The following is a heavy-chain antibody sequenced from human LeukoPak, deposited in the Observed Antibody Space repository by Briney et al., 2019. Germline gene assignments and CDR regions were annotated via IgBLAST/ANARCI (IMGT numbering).Heavy chain of an antibody. CDR1: GYTFTGYY. CDR3: ARLRYSNAPNWFDP. V-gene: IGHV1-2*02. Sequence: ASVKVSCKASGYTFTGYYMHWVRQAPGQGLEWMGLLNPNSGGTNYAQKFQGRVTMTRDTSISTAYMELSRLRSDDTAVYYCARLRYSNAPNWFDPWGQGTLVTVSS. CDR2: LNPNSGGT. J-gene: IGHJ5*02. D-gene: IGHD4-11*01.